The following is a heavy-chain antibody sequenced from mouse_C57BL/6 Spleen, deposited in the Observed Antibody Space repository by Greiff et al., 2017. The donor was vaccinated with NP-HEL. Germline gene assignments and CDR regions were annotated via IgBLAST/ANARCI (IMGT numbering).Heavy chain of an antibody. CDR1: GYTFTDYY. CDR3: ARNSDYYGSSSYYFDY. D-gene: IGHD1-1*01. CDR2: IYPGSGNT. V-gene: IGHV1-76*01. Sequence: QVQLKQSGAELVRPGASVKLSCKASGYTFTDYYINWVKQRPGQGLEWIARIYPGSGNTYYNEKFKGKATLTAEKSSSTAYMQLSSLTSEDSAVYFCARNSDYYGSSSYYFDYWGQGTTLTVSS. J-gene: IGHJ2*01.